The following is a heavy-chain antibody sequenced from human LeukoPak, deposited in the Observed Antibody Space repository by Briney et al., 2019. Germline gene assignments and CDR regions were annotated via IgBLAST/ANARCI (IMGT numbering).Heavy chain of an antibody. D-gene: IGHD6-13*01. V-gene: IGHV1-2*06. CDR3: ARDGGYGIAAAWIDY. CDR2: INPNSGGT. CDR1: GYTFTGYY. Sequence: GASVKVSCKASGYTFTGYYMHWVRQAPGQGLEWMGRINPNSGGTNYAQKFQGRVTMTRDTSISTAYMELSRLRSDDTAVYYCARDGGYGIAAAWIDYWGQGTLVTVYS. J-gene: IGHJ4*02.